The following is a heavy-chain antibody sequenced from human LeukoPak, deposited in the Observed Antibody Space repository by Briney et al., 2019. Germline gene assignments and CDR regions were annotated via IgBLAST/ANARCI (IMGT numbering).Heavy chain of an antibody. CDR3: ARGADHGGSYYPD. D-gene: IGHD3-10*01. CDR2: MKTDGTRI. Sequence: GGSLRLSCAASGFRFSNSWMYWVRQGPGKGPVWVSRMKTDGTRIEYADSVRGRFTISRDNAKNTLFLQMSSLRVEDTAVYYCARGADHGGSYYPDWGQGTRVTVSS. V-gene: IGHV3-74*01. J-gene: IGHJ4*02. CDR1: GFRFSNSW.